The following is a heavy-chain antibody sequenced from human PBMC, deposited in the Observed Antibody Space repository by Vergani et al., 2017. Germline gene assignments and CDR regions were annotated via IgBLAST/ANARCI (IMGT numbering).Heavy chain of an antibody. CDR3: AKYLRESTDGLPDS. D-gene: IGHD2-8*01. CDR1: GFTFSNFG. CDR2: IGKDGINT. V-gene: IGHV3-30*02. Sequence: QVQLVESAGGVVQPGGSLRLSCSASGFTFSNFGMHWIRQAPGKGLEWLAYIGKDGINTRYRDAVKCRFTVSRDNSKDILYRQMDSLRSEDTALYYFAKYLRESTDGLPDSWGPGTLVIVSS. J-gene: IGHJ4*02.